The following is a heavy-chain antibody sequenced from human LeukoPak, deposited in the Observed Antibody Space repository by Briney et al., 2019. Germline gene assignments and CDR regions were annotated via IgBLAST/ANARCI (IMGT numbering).Heavy chain of an antibody. CDR3: ASTPPITGDSDY. CDR1: GFTFSNYT. Sequence: GGSLRLSCAASGFTFSNYTMNWVRQAPGKGLEWVSSISSSSSYIYYADSMKGRFTISRDNAKNSLFLQMNRLRAEDTAVYYCASTPPITGDSDYWGQGTLVTVSP. CDR2: ISSSSSYI. J-gene: IGHJ4*02. V-gene: IGHV3-21*01. D-gene: IGHD7-27*01.